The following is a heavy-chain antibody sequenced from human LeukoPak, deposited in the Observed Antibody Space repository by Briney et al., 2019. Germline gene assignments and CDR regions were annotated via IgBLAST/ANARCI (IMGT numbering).Heavy chain of an antibody. D-gene: IGHD2-15*01. CDR2: IYTSGST. J-gene: IGHJ6*02. CDR1: GGPISGYY. V-gene: IGHV4-59*01. CDR3: ARDPRVGGYYGMDV. Sequence: SETLSLTCTISGGPISGYYWIWIRQPPGKGLEWIGYIYTSGSTNYNPSLKSRVTISVDTSKNQFSLKLSSVTAAGTAVYYCARDPRVGGYYGMDVWGQGTTVTVSS.